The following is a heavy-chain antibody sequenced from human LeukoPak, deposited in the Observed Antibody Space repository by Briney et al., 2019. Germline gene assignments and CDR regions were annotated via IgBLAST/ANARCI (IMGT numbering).Heavy chain of an antibody. V-gene: IGHV3-30*02. D-gene: IGHD3-9*01. J-gene: IGHJ6*03. Sequence: PGGSLRLSCAASGFTFSSYGMHWVRQAPGKGLEWVAFIRYDGSNKYYADSVKGRFTISRDNSKNTLYLQMNSLRAEDTAVYYCAKDSPVLRYFDWLPTSMDVWGKGTTVTISS. CDR1: GFTFSSYG. CDR2: IRYDGSNK. CDR3: AKDSPVLRYFDWLPTSMDV.